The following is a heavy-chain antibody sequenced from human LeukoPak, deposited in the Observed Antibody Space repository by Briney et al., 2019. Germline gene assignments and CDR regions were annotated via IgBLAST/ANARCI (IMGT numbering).Heavy chain of an antibody. CDR2: IYYSGST. J-gene: IGHJ4*02. V-gene: IGHV4-61*08. D-gene: IGHD4-17*01. CDR3: ARDYRGRLGTTVTPLGY. CDR1: GGSISSGGYY. Sequence: KTSETLSLTCTVSGGSISSGGYYWSWIRQPPGKGLEWIGYIYYSGSTNYNPSLKSRVTISVDTSKNQFSLKLSSVTAADTAVYYCARDYRGRLGTTVTPLGYWGQGTLVTVSS.